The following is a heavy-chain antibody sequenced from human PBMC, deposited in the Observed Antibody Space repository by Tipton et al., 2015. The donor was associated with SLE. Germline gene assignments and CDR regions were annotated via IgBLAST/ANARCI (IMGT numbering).Heavy chain of an antibody. Sequence: KPSETLSLTCAVYGGSFSGYSWSWIRQTPGKGLEWIGEINHGGSTNYNPSLKTRVTMSVDTSKKQFSLKLGSVTAADTAVYYCARDKVVPAAKHYMDVWGKGTTVTVSS. V-gene: IGHV4-34*01. D-gene: IGHD2-2*01. CDR2: INHGGST. CDR1: GGSFSGYS. CDR3: ARDKVVPAAKHYMDV. J-gene: IGHJ6*03.